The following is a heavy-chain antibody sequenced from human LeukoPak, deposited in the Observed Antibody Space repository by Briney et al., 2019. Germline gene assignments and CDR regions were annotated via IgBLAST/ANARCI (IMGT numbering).Heavy chain of an antibody. J-gene: IGHJ5*02. CDR1: GFTFSSYE. CDR3: ARAGHSGYDYGGRFDP. D-gene: IGHD5-12*01. V-gene: IGHV3-21*01. Sequence: PGGSLRLSCAASGFTFSSYEMNWVRQAPGKGLEWVSSISSSSSYIYYADSVKGRFTISRDNAKNSLYLQMNSLRAEDTAVYYCARAGHSGYDYGGRFDPWGQGTLVTVSS. CDR2: ISSSSSYI.